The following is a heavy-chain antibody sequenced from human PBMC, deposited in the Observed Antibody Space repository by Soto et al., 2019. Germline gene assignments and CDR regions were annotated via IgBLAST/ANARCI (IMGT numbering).Heavy chain of an antibody. CDR3: AKLGRYCSGGSCYSDGMDV. CDR1: GFTFSSYA. Sequence: VGSLRLSGAASGFTFSSYAMSWVRQARGKGLEWVSAISGSGGSTYYADSVKGRFTISRDNSKNTLYLQMNSLRAEDTAVYYCAKLGRYCSGGSCYSDGMDVWGQGTTVTVSS. V-gene: IGHV3-23*01. CDR2: ISGSGGST. J-gene: IGHJ6*02. D-gene: IGHD2-15*01.